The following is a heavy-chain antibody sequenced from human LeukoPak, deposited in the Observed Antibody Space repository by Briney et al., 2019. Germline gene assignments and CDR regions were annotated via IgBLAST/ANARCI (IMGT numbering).Heavy chain of an antibody. V-gene: IGHV3-23*01. CDR1: GFTFSSYA. D-gene: IGHD3-10*01. J-gene: IGHJ4*02. CDR3: AKGLAMVRGVTPYFDY. Sequence: GGSLRLSCAASGFTFSSYAMSWVRQAPGKGLEWVSAISGSGGSTYYADSVKGRFTISRDNSKNTLYLQMNSLRAEDTAVYYCAKGLAMVRGVTPYFDYWGQGTLVTVSS. CDR2: ISGSGGST.